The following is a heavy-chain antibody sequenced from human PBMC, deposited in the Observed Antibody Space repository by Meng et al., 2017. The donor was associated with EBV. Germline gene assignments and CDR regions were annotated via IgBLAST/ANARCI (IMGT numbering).Heavy chain of an antibody. V-gene: IGHV1-2*06. D-gene: IGHD6-19*01. CDR2: INPNSGGT. J-gene: IGHJ4*02. CDR1: GYTFTGYD. CDR3: ARVGIAVAGTGDY. Sequence: VQMVQSGGEGKKPGASVKGSCKASGYTFTGYDMHWVRQAPGQGLEWMGRINPNSGGTNYAQKFQGRVTMTRDTSISTAYMELSRLRSDDTAVYYCARVGIAVAGTGDYWGQGTLVTVSS.